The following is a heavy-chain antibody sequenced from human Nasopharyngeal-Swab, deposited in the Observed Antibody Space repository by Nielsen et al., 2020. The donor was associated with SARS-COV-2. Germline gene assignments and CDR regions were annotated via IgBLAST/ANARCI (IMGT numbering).Heavy chain of an antibody. CDR1: GYSFTSYW. CDR3: ARRVGYCSGGSCYFDY. V-gene: IGHV5-51*01. CDR2: IYPGDSDT. D-gene: IGHD2-15*01. J-gene: IGHJ4*02. Sequence: KVSCKGSGYSFTSYWIGWVRQMPGKGLEWMGIIYPGDSDTSYSPSFQGQVTISADKSISTAYLQWSSLKASDTAMYYCARRVGYCSGGSCYFDYWGQGTLVTVSS.